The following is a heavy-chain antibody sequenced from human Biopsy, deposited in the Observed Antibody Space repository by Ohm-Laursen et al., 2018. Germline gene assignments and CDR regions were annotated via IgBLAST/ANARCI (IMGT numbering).Heavy chain of an antibody. D-gene: IGHD3-3*01. CDR2: IDPKSGGT. V-gene: IGHV1-2*02. CDR1: GYTFTDYF. Sequence: SVKVSCKTSGYTFTDYFVHWVRQAPGQGLEWMGWIDPKSGGTNYAQKFQGRVTMTRDTSISTTYMELRRLTSDDTAVFYCARELGDFWGGRQFDFWGQGTLVTVSS. CDR3: ARELGDFWGGRQFDF. J-gene: IGHJ5*01.